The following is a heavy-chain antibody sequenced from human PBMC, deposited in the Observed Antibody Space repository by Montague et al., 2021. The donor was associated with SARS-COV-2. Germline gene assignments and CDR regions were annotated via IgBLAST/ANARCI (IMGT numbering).Heavy chain of an antibody. V-gene: IGHV4-59*01. Sequence: SETLSLTCTVSGGSTSSYYWSWTRQPLGKGLEWIGCIYYSGSTNYNPSLKSRVTISVDTSKTQFSLKLNSVTAADTAVYYCARKSVVVSAASRYFDLWGRGTLVTVSS. CDR1: GGSTSSYY. CDR3: ARKSVVVSAASRYFDL. CDR2: IYYSGST. J-gene: IGHJ2*01. D-gene: IGHD2-2*01.